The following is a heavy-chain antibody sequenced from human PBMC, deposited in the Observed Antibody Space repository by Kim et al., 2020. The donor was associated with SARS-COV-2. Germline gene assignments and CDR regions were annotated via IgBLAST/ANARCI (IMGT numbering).Heavy chain of an antibody. Sequence: GGSLRLSCTASGFTFDDFDMHWFRQPPGKGLEWVSGITWNSAIIAYADSAQGRFTISRDNAEKSLYLQMNNLRGEDTAFYYCAKRNGAAPGSNYFDYWGQGALVTVSS. D-gene: IGHD6-13*01. CDR3: AKRNGAAPGSNYFDY. CDR2: ITWNSAII. CDR1: GFTFDDFD. J-gene: IGHJ4*02. V-gene: IGHV3-9*01.